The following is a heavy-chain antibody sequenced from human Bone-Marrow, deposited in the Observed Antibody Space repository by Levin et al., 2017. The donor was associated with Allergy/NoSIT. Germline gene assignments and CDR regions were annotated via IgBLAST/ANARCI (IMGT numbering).Heavy chain of an antibody. CDR1: GFPFRNFG. D-gene: IGHD1-14*01. CDR3: VKDNTRGGLARNQYGMDV. J-gene: IGHJ6*02. Sequence: PGGSLRLSCEASGFPFRNFGMHWVRQAPGKGLEWLAVIAYDGSNKLYADSVEGRCTISRDNSKNSLYMEMNGLRAEDTAVYYCVKDNTRGGLARNQYGMDVWGQGTTV. CDR2: IAYDGSNK. V-gene: IGHV3-30*18.